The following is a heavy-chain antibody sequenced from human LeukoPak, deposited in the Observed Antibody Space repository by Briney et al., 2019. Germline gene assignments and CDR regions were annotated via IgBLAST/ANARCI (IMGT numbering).Heavy chain of an antibody. CDR2: IYYSGST. V-gene: IGHV4-59*01. Sequence: PSETLSLTCTVSGGSISSYFWSWIRQPPGKGLEWIGYIYYSGSTNYNPSLKSRVTISVDTSKNQFSLKLSSVTAADTAVYYCARALSLDYYFDYWGQGTLVTVSS. J-gene: IGHJ4*02. D-gene: IGHD1-1*01. CDR3: ARALSLDYYFDY. CDR1: GGSISSYF.